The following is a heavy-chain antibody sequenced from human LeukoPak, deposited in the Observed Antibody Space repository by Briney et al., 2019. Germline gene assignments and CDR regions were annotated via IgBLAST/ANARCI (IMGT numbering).Heavy chain of an antibody. CDR3: ARDEYLWVVIQLGLFDY. J-gene: IGHJ4*02. CDR2: ISSDGNNK. Sequence: GRSLRLSCAASGFTFSSYAMHWVRQAPGKGLEWVAVISSDGNNKYYADSVKGRFTISRGNSKNTLYLQMNSLRAEDTAVYYCARDEYLWVVIQLGLFDYWGQGTLVTVSS. D-gene: IGHD2-2*01. V-gene: IGHV3-30-3*01. CDR1: GFTFSSYA.